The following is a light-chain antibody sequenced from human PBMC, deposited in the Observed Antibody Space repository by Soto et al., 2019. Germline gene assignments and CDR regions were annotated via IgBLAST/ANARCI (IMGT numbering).Light chain of an antibody. CDR1: QGVDTN. Sequence: EVVMTQSPATLSVSPGDRATLSCRASQGVDTNVVWYQQKPGQPPRLLVHSASIRATGVPARFTGIGSGTDFTLTISGLQSDDFAIYYCQQYYNWPPYTFGQGTRLQIK. CDR2: SAS. CDR3: QQYYNWPPYT. V-gene: IGKV3-15*01. J-gene: IGKJ2*01.